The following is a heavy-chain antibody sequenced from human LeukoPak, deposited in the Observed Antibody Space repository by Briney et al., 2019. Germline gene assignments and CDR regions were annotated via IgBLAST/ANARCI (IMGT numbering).Heavy chain of an antibody. D-gene: IGHD1-7*01. V-gene: IGHV1-18*01. CDR2: INTYNGNT. Sequence: ASVKVSCKASGYTFTSYGITWVRQAPGQGLEWMGWINTYNGNTNYAQKFQGRVTITADESTSTAYMELSSLRSEDTAVYYCAREGMGQYNWNYATRDYFDYWGQGTLVTVSS. CDR3: AREGMGQYNWNYATRDYFDY. CDR1: GYTFTSYG. J-gene: IGHJ4*02.